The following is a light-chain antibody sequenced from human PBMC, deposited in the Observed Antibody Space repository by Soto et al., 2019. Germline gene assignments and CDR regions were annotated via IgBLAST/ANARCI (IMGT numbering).Light chain of an antibody. CDR1: QSVSSY. CDR2: DAS. Sequence: IVLTNSPATLSLSPGARATLSCRASQSVSSYLAWYQQKPGQAPRLLIYDASNRATGIPARFSGSGSGTDFTLTISSLVPEDVAVYYCQQRSNWPPITFGQGTRLEIK. CDR3: QQRSNWPPIT. J-gene: IGKJ5*01. V-gene: IGKV3-11*01.